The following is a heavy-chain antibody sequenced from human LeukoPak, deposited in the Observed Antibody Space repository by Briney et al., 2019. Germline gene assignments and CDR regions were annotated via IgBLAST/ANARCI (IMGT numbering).Heavy chain of an antibody. D-gene: IGHD6-19*01. CDR2: FYYSGNT. CDR3: ARHGQQWLVEGPFDY. V-gene: IGHV4-59*08. Sequence: SETLSLTCIVSGDSISNYYWNWIRQPPGKGPEWIGYFYYSGNTNYNPSLKSRVTISVGPSKNQFSLMVTPVTAADTAVYYCARHGQQWLVEGPFDYWGQGTLVSVSS. CDR1: GDSISNYY. J-gene: IGHJ4*02.